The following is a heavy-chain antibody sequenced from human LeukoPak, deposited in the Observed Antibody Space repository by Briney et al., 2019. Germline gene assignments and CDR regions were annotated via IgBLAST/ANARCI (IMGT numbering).Heavy chain of an antibody. CDR3: AREAIAARLGDYYYYYYMDV. V-gene: IGHV3-20*01. Sequence: PGGSLRLSCAASGFTFDDYGMSWVRHAPGKGLEWVSGINWNGGSTVYADSVKGRFTISRDNAKNSLYLQINSLRAEDTALYHCAREAIAARLGDYYYYYYMDVWGKGTTVTVSS. CDR2: INWNGGST. D-gene: IGHD6-6*01. J-gene: IGHJ6*03. CDR1: GFTFDDYG.